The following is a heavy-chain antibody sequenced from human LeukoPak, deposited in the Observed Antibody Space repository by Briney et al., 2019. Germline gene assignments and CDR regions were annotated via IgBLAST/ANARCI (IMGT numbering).Heavy chain of an antibody. J-gene: IGHJ3*02. CDR3: ASSPIMGTGAFDI. Sequence: SETLSLTCTLSGGSVSSSTFYWGWFRQPPGKGLDWIGSIYYIGSTNYNPSLKSRVTMSVDTSKNQFSLKLSSVTAADTAVYYCASSPIMGTGAFDIWGQGTMVTVSS. V-gene: IGHV4-39*07. CDR2: IYYIGST. D-gene: IGHD2-8*01. CDR1: GGSVSSSTFY.